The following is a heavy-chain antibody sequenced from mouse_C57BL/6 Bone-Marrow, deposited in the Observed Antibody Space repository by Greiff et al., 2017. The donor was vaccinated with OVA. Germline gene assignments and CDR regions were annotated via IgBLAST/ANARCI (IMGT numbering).Heavy chain of an antibody. V-gene: IGHV14-4*01. Sequence: VHVKQSGAELVRPGASVKLSCTASGFNIKDDYMHWVKQRPEQGLEWIGWIDPENGDTEYASKFQGKATITADTSSNTAYLQLSSLTSEDTAVYYCTPYYSKEGFAYWGQGTLVTVSA. CDR1: GFNIKDDY. J-gene: IGHJ3*01. CDR3: TPYYSKEGFAY. D-gene: IGHD2-5*01. CDR2: IDPENGDT.